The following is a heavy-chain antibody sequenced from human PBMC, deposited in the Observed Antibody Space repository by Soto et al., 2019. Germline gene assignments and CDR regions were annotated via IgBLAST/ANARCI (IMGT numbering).Heavy chain of an antibody. CDR3: TRGYGDYVRDY. CDR2: SRSKSNSYAT. V-gene: IGHV3-73*01. CDR1: GFTCSGSA. D-gene: IGHD4-17*01. J-gene: IGHJ4*02. Sequence: EVQLVESGGGLVQPGGSLKLSCAVSGFTCSGSAMHWVRQASGKGLEWVGRSRSKSNSYATAYAASVKGRFTISRDDSKNTAYLQMNSLKTEDTAVYYCTRGYGDYVRDYWGQGTLVTVSS.